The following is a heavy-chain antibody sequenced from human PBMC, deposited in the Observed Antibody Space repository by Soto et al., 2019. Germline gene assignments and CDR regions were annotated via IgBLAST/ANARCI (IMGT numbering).Heavy chain of an antibody. Sequence: TNYSPSFQGHVTISADKSISTAYLQWSSLKASDTAMYYCASGSYYGSGTRRAGGMDVWGQGTTVTVSS. CDR2: T. CDR3: ASGSYYGSGTRRAGGMDV. D-gene: IGHD3-10*01. J-gene: IGHJ6*02. V-gene: IGHV5-10-1*01.